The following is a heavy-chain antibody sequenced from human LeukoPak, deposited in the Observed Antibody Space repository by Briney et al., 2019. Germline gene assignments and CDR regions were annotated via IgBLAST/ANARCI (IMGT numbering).Heavy chain of an antibody. CDR3: AKLYGSGTSYHPLDY. J-gene: IGHJ4*02. CDR1: GFIFSDYG. CDR2: IRYDGSGK. D-gene: IGHD3-10*01. Sequence: GGSLRLSCAASGFIFSDYGMHWVRQAPGKGLEWVAFIRYDGSGKYYADSVKGRFTNSRDDSKNTLYLQMNSLRPEGTAVYYCAKLYGSGTSYHPLDYWGQGTLVTVSS. V-gene: IGHV3-30*02.